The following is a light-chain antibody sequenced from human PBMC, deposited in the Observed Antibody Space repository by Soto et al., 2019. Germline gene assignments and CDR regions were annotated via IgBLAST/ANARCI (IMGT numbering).Light chain of an antibody. CDR2: GNS. J-gene: IGLJ1*01. CDR3: QSYDSSLSGWDYV. CDR1: SSNIGAGYD. V-gene: IGLV1-40*01. Sequence: QSVLTQPPSVSGAPGQRVTISCTGSSSNIGAGYDVHWYQQLPGTAPKLLIYGNSNRPSGVPDRFSGSKSGTSASLAITGLQAEDEADYYCQSYDSSLSGWDYVFGTGTKVTVL.